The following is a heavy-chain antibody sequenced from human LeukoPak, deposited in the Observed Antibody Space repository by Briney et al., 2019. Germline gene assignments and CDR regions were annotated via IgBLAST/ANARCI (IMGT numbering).Heavy chain of an antibody. V-gene: IGHV4-4*02. J-gene: IGHJ4*02. CDR1: GGSISSSKY. D-gene: IGHD3-16*01. CDR3: ARHGGYRFDF. CDR2: ISLWGSI. Sequence: SETLSLTCAVSGGSISSSKYWSWVRQPPGMGLEWIGQISLWGSISYNPSLNRRVTTSIDKSRNQFSLTLNFVTAADTAFYYCARHGGYRFDFWGQGALVTVSS.